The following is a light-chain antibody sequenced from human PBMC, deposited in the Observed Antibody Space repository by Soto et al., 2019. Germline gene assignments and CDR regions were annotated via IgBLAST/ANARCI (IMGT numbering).Light chain of an antibody. CDR2: TTN. J-gene: IGLJ2*01. CDR3: AAWNDSLNSVI. Sequence: QLVLTQPPSASGTPGQRVTISCSGSRSNIGSKTLNWYQQVPGSAPKLLIYTTNQRPSGVPDRFSASKSGTSASLAISGLQSEDEADYYCAAWNDSLNSVIFGGGTQLTVL. V-gene: IGLV1-44*01. CDR1: RSNIGSKT.